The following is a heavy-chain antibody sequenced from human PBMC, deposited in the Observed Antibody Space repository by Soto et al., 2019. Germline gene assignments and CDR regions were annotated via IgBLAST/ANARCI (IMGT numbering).Heavy chain of an antibody. V-gene: IGHV3-49*04. Sequence: GGSLRLSCTASGFTFGDYAMSWVRQAPGKGLEWVGFIRSKAYGGTTEYAASVKGRFTISRDDSKSIAYLQMNSLKTEDTAVYYCTRVGYDFWSGYYPVDYWGQGTLVTVSS. J-gene: IGHJ4*02. CDR3: TRVGYDFWSGYYPVDY. D-gene: IGHD3-3*01. CDR2: IRSKAYGGTT. CDR1: GFTFGDYA.